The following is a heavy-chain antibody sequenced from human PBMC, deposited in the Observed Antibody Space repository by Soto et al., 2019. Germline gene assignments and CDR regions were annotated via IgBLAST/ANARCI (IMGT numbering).Heavy chain of an antibody. D-gene: IGHD3-3*01. CDR2: IYYSGST. CDR1: GGSISSYY. J-gene: IGHJ5*02. V-gene: IGHV4-59*01. CDR3: ARDLYDFWSGFSFDP. Sequence: PSETLSLTCTVSGGSISSYYWSWIWQPPGKGLEWIGYIYYSGSTNYNPSLKSRVTISVDTSKNQFSLKLSSVTAADTAVYYCARDLYDFWSGFSFDPWGQGTLVTVSS.